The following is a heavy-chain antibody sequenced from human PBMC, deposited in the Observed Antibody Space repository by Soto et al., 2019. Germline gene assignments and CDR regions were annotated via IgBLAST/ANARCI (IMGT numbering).Heavy chain of an antibody. CDR2: MNRNSGNT. Sequence: QVRLEQSGAEVKEPGASVKVSCQASGYSFGNYDINWVRQAAGQGLEWMGWMNRNSGNTGYAQKLQGRLILTRDNSISTAYMELSSLTSEDTAVYYCVRGKGFITSPLLDPWGQGTLVTVSS. CDR1: GYSFGNYD. V-gene: IGHV1-8*01. CDR3: VRGKGFITSPLLDP. D-gene: IGHD3-10*01. J-gene: IGHJ5*02.